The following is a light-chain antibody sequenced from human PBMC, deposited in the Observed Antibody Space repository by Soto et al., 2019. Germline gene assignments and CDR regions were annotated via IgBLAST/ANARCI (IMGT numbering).Light chain of an antibody. CDR3: AAWDDSLNGRYV. Sequence: QSALTQPPSASGTPGQRVTISCSGSSSNIGSNTVNWYHQLPGTAPKLLIYSNNQRPSGVPDRFSGSKSGTSASLAISGLQSEDEADYFCAAWDDSLNGRYVFGTGTKLTVL. V-gene: IGLV1-44*01. CDR2: SNN. CDR1: SSNIGSNT. J-gene: IGLJ1*01.